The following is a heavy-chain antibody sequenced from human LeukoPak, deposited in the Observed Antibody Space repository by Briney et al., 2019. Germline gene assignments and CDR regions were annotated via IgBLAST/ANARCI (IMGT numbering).Heavy chain of an antibody. Sequence: SETLSLTCTVSGGSISSYYWSWIRQPAGKGLEWLGRIYTSGSTNYNPSLKSRVTMSLDTSKNHFSLKLSSVTAADTAVYYCARDLTDYYELDYWGQGTLVTVSS. CDR2: IYTSGST. J-gene: IGHJ4*02. V-gene: IGHV4-4*07. CDR3: ARDLTDYYELDY. D-gene: IGHD3-22*01. CDR1: GGSISSYY.